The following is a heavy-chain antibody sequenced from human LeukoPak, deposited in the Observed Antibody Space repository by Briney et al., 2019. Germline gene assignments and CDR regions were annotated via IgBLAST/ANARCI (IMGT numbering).Heavy chain of an antibody. CDR1: GGSISSYY. V-gene: IGHV4-59*01. D-gene: IGHD6-13*01. CDR2: IYYSGST. Sequence: SETLSLTCTVSGGSISSYYWSWIRQPPGEGLEWIGYIYYSGSTNYNPSLKSRVTISVDTSKNQFSLKLSSVTAADTAVYYCARCTRAAGQPFYYYYYMDVWGKGTTVTVSS. CDR3: ARCTRAAGQPFYYYYYMDV. J-gene: IGHJ6*03.